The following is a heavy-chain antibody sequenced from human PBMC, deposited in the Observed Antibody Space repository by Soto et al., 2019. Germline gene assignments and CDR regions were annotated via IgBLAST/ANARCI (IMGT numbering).Heavy chain of an antibody. CDR1: GYTFTSYY. V-gene: IGHV1-46*01. D-gene: IGHD3-16*02. J-gene: IGHJ4*02. CDR2: INPSGGST. Sequence: WASVKVSCKASGYTFTSYYMHWVRQAPGQGLEWMGIINPSGGSTSYAQKFQGRVTMTRDTSTSTVYMELSSLRSEDTAVYYCARDGFMITFGGVIATHFDYWAQGTLVTVSS. CDR3: ARDGFMITFGGVIATHFDY.